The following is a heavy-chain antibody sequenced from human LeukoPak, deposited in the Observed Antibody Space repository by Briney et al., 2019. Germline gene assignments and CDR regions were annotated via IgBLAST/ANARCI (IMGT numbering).Heavy chain of an antibody. Sequence: SETLSLTCTVSGGSISSYYWSWIRQPAGKGLEWIGRIYTSGSTNYNPSLKSRVTMSVDTSKNQFSLKLSSVTAADTAVYYCAREHADIVATIDLGAFDIWGQGTMVTVSS. J-gene: IGHJ3*02. D-gene: IGHD5-12*01. CDR1: GGSISSYY. V-gene: IGHV4-4*07. CDR3: AREHADIVATIDLGAFDI. CDR2: IYTSGST.